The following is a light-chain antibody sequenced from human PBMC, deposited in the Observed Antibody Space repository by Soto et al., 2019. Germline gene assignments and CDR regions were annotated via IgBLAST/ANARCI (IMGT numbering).Light chain of an antibody. V-gene: IGLV2-14*01. Sequence: QSVLTQPASVSGSPGQSITISCTGTSSDVGGYNFVSWYQQYPGKAPKLMIYEVSNRPSGVSNRFSGSKSGNTASLTISGLQAEDESDYYCSSYTGSSTRYVFGTGTKV. CDR1: SSDVGGYNF. CDR3: SSYTGSSTRYV. CDR2: EVS. J-gene: IGLJ1*01.